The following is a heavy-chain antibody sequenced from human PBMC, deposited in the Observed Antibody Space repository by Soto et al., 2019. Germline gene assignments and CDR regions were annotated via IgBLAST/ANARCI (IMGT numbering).Heavy chain of an antibody. CDR2: MSYDETKK. V-gene: IGHV3-30*18. J-gene: IGHJ4*02. Sequence: QVQLVESGGGVVQPGGSLRLSCATSGFSLSSYAMHWVRQAPGKGLEWVALMSYDETKKYYADSVKGRFTISRDTSKNTLFLQLNHLRGEDTAVYYCAKDRRDGDFMHILVVDFWGQGALVTVSS. CDR1: GFSLSSYA. D-gene: IGHD2-15*01. CDR3: AKDRRDGDFMHILVVDF.